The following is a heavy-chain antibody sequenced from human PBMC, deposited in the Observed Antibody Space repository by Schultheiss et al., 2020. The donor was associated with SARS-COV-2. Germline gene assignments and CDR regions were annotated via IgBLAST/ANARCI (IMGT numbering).Heavy chain of an antibody. CDR2: IYYSGST. J-gene: IGHJ3*02. V-gene: IGHV4-59*08. Sequence: SETLSLTCTVSGGSISSYYWSWIRQPAGKGLEWIGYIYYSGSTNYNPSLKSRVTMSLDTSKNQFSLKLSSVTAADTAVYYCAGVRAYGLGYDAFDIWGQGTMVTVAS. CDR1: GGSISSYY. D-gene: IGHD5-18*01. CDR3: AGVRAYGLGYDAFDI.